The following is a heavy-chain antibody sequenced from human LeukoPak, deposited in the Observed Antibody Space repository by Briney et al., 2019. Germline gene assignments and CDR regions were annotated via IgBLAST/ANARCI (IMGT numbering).Heavy chain of an antibody. J-gene: IGHJ1*01. CDR1: GFTFSSYA. V-gene: IGHV3-23*01. Sequence: GGSLRLSCAASGFTFSSYAMSWVRQAPGKGLEWVSDISGSGGSTYYADSVKGRFTISRDNSRNTLYLQMNSLRAEDTAVYYCAKGSHSSAYYPYFQHWGQGTLVTVSS. CDR2: ISGSGGST. D-gene: IGHD3-22*01. CDR3: AKGSHSSAYYPYFQH.